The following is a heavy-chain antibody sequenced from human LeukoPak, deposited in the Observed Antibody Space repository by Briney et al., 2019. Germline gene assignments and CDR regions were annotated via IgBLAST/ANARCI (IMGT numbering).Heavy chain of an antibody. CDR2: IYYSGGT. CDR3: TRDGPRSSGYPDN. D-gene: IGHD3-22*01. V-gene: IGHV4-59*01. J-gene: IGHJ4*02. CDR1: GGSISSYY. Sequence: SETLSLTCTVSGGSISSYYWNWIRQPPGKGLQWIGYIYYSGGTNYNPSLKSRVTISVDTSKNQFSLKLSSVTAADTAVYYCTRDGPRSSGYPDNWGQGALVTVSS.